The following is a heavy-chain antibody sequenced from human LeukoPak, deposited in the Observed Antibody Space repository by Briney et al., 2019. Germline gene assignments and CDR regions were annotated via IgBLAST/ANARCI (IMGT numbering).Heavy chain of an antibody. D-gene: IGHD6-13*01. CDR2: ISAYNGNT. Sequence: GASVKVSCKASGYTFTSYGISWVRQAPGQGLEWMGWISAYNGNTNYAQKFQGRVTITADESTSTAYMELSSLRSEDTAVYYCARVNPTAAGTDYWGQGTLVTVSS. V-gene: IGHV1-18*01. J-gene: IGHJ4*02. CDR3: ARVNPTAAGTDY. CDR1: GYTFTSYG.